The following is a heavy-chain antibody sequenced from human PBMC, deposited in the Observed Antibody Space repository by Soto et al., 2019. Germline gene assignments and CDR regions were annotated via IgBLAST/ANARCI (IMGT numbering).Heavy chain of an antibody. V-gene: IGHV3-11*01. CDR1: GFTFGDYY. CDR2: ISRSGDTI. J-gene: IGHJ4*02. CDR3: ARGVDNGDYVGSYFAY. Sequence: QVQLVESGGGLVKPGGSLRLSCAASGFTFGDYYMSWIRQAPGKGLEWISYISRSGDTIYYADSVRGRFTISRDNAKNSVFLQVTRLRAVDTAVYYCARGVDNGDYVGSYFAYLGQGALVTVSS. D-gene: IGHD4-17*01.